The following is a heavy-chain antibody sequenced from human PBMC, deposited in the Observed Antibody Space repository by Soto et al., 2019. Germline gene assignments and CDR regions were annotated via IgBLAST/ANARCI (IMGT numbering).Heavy chain of an antibody. CDR3: ASGGYCSSTSCPNREYYFDY. J-gene: IGHJ4*02. V-gene: IGHV4-34*01. D-gene: IGHD2-2*01. CDR1: GGSFSGYY. CDR2: INHSGRT. Sequence: SETLSLTCAVYGGSFSGYYWSWIRQPPGKGLEWIGEINHSGRTNSNPSLKSRVTISVDTSKNQFFLKLSPVTAADTAVYYCASGGYCSSTSCPNREYYFDYWGQGTLVTVSS.